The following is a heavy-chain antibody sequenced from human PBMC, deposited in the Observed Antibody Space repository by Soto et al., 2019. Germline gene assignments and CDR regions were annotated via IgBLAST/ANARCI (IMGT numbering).Heavy chain of an antibody. CDR2: ISYDGNNK. J-gene: IGHJ4*02. CDR3: AREVASYDRSGFFDY. D-gene: IGHD3-22*01. CDR1: GFIFSNSA. V-gene: IGHV3-30-3*01. Sequence: AGSLRLSCAVSGFIFSNSAFHWVRQAPGKGLEWVALISYDGNNKYYADSVKGRFTISRDNSKNTLYLQMHSLRADDTAVYYCAREVASYDRSGFFDYWGQGALVTVSS.